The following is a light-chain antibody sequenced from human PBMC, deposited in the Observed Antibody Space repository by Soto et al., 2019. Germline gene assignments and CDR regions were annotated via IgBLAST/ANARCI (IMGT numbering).Light chain of an antibody. CDR1: SSNIGSRT. Sequence: QSVLSQPPSASGTPGQTVTISCSGRSSNIGSRTVNWYQQLPGTAPKLLLYSNNQRPSGVPDRFSGSTSGTSASLAISGLQSEDEADYYCSAWDDSLNGYVVFGGGTKLTVL. V-gene: IGLV1-44*01. CDR3: SAWDDSLNGYVV. J-gene: IGLJ2*01. CDR2: SNN.